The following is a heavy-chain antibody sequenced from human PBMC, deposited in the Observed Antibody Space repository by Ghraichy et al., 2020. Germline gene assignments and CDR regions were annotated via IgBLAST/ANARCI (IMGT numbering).Heavy chain of an antibody. CDR1: GFTINIYG. CDR3: ASNLPPMD. Sequence: GESLNISCAASGFTINIYGMNWVRQAPGKGLEWVSYISSTSSAMYYADSVKGRFTISRDNAKNSLYLQMNSLRDEDTAVYYCASNLPPMDWGQGTLVTVSS. J-gene: IGHJ4*02. D-gene: IGHD5-24*01. CDR2: ISSTSSAM. V-gene: IGHV3-48*02.